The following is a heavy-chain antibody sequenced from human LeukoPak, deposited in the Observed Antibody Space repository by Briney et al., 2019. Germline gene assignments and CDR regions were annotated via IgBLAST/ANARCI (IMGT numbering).Heavy chain of an antibody. CDR1: GFTFSDYW. V-gene: IGHV3-7*01. D-gene: IGHD6-13*01. Sequence: GGSLRLSCAASGFTFSDYWMTWVRQAPGKGLGWVANINQDGSEENYVDSVKGRVTISRDNAKNSLFLQMNSLRAEDTAVYYCATRSSHTSSWYVYLFWDYWGQGALVTVSS. CDR3: ATRSSHTSSWYVYLFWDY. CDR2: INQDGSEE. J-gene: IGHJ4*02.